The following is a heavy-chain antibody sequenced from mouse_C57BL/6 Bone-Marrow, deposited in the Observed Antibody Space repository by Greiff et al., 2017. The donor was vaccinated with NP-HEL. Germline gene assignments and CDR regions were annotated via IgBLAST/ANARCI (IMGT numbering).Heavy chain of an antibody. CDR1: GFTFSSYA. V-gene: IGHV5-4*03. CDR2: ISDGGSYT. J-gene: IGHJ4*01. CDR3: ARGAITTVAYAMDY. Sequence: EVMLVESGGGLVKPGGSLKLSCAASGFTFSSYAMSWVRQTPEKRLEWVATISDGGSYTYYPDNVKGRFTISRDNAKNNLYLQMSHLKSEDTAMYYCARGAITTVAYAMDYWGQGTSVTVSS. D-gene: IGHD1-1*01.